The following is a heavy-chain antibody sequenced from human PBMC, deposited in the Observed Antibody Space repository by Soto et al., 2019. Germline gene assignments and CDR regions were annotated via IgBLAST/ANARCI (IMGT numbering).Heavy chain of an antibody. Sequence: QITLKESGPTLVRPTQTLTLTCTFSGFSLSTTGVGVGWIRQPPGKALEWLALIYWDDDKRYSPALKSRLTITKDTSKNEVIRTMTNMDPVDTSTYYWAQTLRDYALGRERANYFEPWGQGTLVTVSS. CDR3: AQTLRDYALGRERANYFEP. J-gene: IGHJ5*02. D-gene: IGHD3-16*01. CDR2: IYWDDDK. CDR1: GFSLSTTGVG. V-gene: IGHV2-5*02.